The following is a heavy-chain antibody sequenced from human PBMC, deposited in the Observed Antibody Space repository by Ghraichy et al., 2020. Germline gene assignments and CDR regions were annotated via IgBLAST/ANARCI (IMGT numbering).Heavy chain of an antibody. Sequence: SVKVSCQASGGTFSSYTISWVRQAPGQGLEWMGRIIPILGIANYAQKFQGRVTITADKSTSTAYMELSSLRSEDTAVYYCAREGRGSLGDYVSWWFDPWGQGTLVTVSS. CDR2: IIPILGIA. CDR3: AREGRGSLGDYVSWWFDP. V-gene: IGHV1-69*04. D-gene: IGHD4-17*01. J-gene: IGHJ5*02. CDR1: GGTFSSYT.